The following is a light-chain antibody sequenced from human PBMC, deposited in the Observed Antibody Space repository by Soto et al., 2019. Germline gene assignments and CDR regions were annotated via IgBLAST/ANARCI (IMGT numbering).Light chain of an antibody. J-gene: IGKJ5*01. Sequence: EIVMTQSPATLYVSTGERGTLSCRASQSVSSNLAWYQQKPGQAPRLLIHDASTRATGIPARFSGSGSGTDFTLTISSLEPEDFAVYYCQQRSNWPITFGQGTRLEIK. CDR2: DAS. CDR1: QSVSSN. CDR3: QQRSNWPIT. V-gene: IGKV3-11*01.